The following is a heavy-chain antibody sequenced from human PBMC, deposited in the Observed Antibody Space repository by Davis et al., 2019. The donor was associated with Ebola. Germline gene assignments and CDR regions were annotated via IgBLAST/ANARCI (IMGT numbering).Heavy chain of an antibody. V-gene: IGHV3-15*01. Sequence: GESLKISCAASGFFFRNAWVSWVRQAPGEGLVWVGLIKSKSEGGTTEYSAPVKDRFTISRDDSKNTLFLQMNGLKTEDTAVYYCATRLECTKGECSGYYYMNVWGKGTTVTVSS. CDR1: GFFFRNAW. CDR2: IKSKSEGGTT. CDR3: ATRLECTKGECSGYYYMNV. D-gene: IGHD2-8*01. J-gene: IGHJ6*03.